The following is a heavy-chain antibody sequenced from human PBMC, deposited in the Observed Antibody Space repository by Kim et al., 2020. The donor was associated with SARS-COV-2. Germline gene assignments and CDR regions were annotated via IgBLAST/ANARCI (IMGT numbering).Heavy chain of an antibody. J-gene: IGHJ4*02. Sequence: GGSLRLSCAASGFTFSSYAMSWVRQAPGKGLEWVSAISGSGGSTYYADSVKGRFTISRDNSKNTLYLQMNSLRAEDTAVYYCAKFMRIYYDFWSGYYPDYFDYWGQGTLVTVSS. CDR2: ISGSGGST. V-gene: IGHV3-23*01. CDR1: GFTFSSYA. CDR3: AKFMRIYYDFWSGYYPDYFDY. D-gene: IGHD3-3*01.